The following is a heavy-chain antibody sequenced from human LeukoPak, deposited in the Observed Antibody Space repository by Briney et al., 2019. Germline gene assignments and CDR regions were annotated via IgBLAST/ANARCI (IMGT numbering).Heavy chain of an antibody. CDR1: GFTFSSYW. V-gene: IGHV3-21*01. CDR3: ARDARGYGGKAGAFDI. CDR2: ISSSSSYI. J-gene: IGHJ3*02. Sequence: GGSLRLSCAASGFTFSSYWMSWVRQAPGKGLEWVSSISSSSSYIYYADSVKGRFTISRDNAKNSLYLQMNSLRAEDTAVYYCARDARGYGGKAGAFDIWGQGTMVTVSS. D-gene: IGHD5-18*01.